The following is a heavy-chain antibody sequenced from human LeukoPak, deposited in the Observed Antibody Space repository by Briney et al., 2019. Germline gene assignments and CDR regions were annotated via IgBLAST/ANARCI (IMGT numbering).Heavy chain of an antibody. J-gene: IGHJ4*02. CDR1: GGSFSGYY. V-gene: IGHV4-34*01. D-gene: IGHD5-24*01. CDR3: ARASLEMATPFDY. Sequence: SETLSLTCAVYGGSFSGYYWSWIRQPPGKGLEWIGEINHSGGTNYNPSLKSRVTISVDTSKNQFSLKLSSVTAADTAVYYCARASLEMATPFDYWGQGTLVTVSS. CDR2: INHSGGT.